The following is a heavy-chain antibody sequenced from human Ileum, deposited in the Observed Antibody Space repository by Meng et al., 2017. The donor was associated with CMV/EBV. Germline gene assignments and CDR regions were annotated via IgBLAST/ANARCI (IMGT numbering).Heavy chain of an antibody. D-gene: IGHD3-22*01. CDR2: VIHRGDT. V-gene: IGHV4-34*01. Sequence: SLTCEIHGGSFTGYYCAWIRQPPGKELEWIGEVIHRGDTDYNPSLNGRVTILVDTSKKQSSLKLNSVTAADTAVYYCARGLDNYYDMTWGQGILVTVSS. J-gene: IGHJ5*02. CDR3: ARGLDNYYDMT. CDR1: GGSFTGYY.